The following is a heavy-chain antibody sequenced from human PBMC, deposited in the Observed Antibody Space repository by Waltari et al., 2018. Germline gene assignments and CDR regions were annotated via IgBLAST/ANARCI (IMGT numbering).Heavy chain of an antibody. CDR3: AKDRGYCSSTSCEFDY. V-gene: IGHV3-23*01. D-gene: IGHD2-2*03. J-gene: IGHJ4*02. CDR2: ISGSGGST. CDR1: GFTFSSYA. Sequence: EVQLLESGGGLVQPGGSLRLSCAASGFTFSSYAMSWVRQAPGKGLEWVSAISGSGGSTYYADSVKGRFTISRDNSKNTLYLQMNSLRAEDTAVYYCAKDRGYCSSTSCEFDYWGQGTLVTVSS.